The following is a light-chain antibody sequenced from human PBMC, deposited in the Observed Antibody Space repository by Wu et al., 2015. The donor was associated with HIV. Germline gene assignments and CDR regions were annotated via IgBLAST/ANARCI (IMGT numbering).Light chain of an antibody. V-gene: IGKV1-39*01. Sequence: DIQMTQSPPSLSASVGDRVTITCRASQSISSYIIWYQQKAGRAPKVLIYGASSLQSGVPSRFSGSGSETDFTLTISSLQPEDCATYYCQQSSISPPTFGQGTQAGDQT. J-gene: IGKJ2*01. CDR3: QQSSISPPT. CDR2: GAS. CDR1: QSISSY.